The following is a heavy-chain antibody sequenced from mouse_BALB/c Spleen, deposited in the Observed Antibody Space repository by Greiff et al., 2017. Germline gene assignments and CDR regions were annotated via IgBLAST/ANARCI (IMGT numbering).Heavy chain of an antibody. D-gene: IGHD2-10*01. Sequence: EVNVVESGGGLVQPGGSRKLSCAASGFTFSSFGMHWVRQAPEKGLEWVAYISSGSSTIYYADTVKGRFTISRDNPKNTLFLQMTSLRSEDTAMYYCARPTMTSYAMDYWGQGTSVTVSS. CDR3: ARPTMTSYAMDY. J-gene: IGHJ4*01. CDR1: GFTFSSFG. V-gene: IGHV5-17*02. CDR2: ISSGSSTI.